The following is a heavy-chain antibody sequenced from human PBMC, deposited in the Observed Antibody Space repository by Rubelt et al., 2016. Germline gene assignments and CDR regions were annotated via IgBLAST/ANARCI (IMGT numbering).Heavy chain of an antibody. V-gene: IGHV4-34*01. CDR1: GGSFSGYY. CDR3: ASVQVVPAAIGDDAFDI. J-gene: IGHJ3*02. D-gene: IGHD2-2*01. Sequence: QVQLQQWGAGLLKPSETLSLTCAVYGGSFSGYYWSWIREPTGKGLEWIGEINHSGSTNYNPSLKSRVTISVDTSKNQFSLKLSSVTAADTAVYYCASVQVVPAAIGDDAFDIWGQGTMVTVSS. CDR2: INHSGST.